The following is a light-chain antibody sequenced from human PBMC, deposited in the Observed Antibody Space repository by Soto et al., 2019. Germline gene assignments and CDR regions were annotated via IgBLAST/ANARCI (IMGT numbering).Light chain of an antibody. CDR1: SSDIGGYNY. CDR2: EVS. V-gene: IGLV2-8*01. CDR3: SSYSGSNIFYV. J-gene: IGLJ1*01. Sequence: QSVLTQPPSASGSPGQSVTISCTGTSSDIGGYNYVSWYQHRPGKAPKLMIYEVSKRPSGVPDRFSGSKSGNTASLTVSGLQAEDEADYYCSSYSGSNIFYVFGTGTKVTVL.